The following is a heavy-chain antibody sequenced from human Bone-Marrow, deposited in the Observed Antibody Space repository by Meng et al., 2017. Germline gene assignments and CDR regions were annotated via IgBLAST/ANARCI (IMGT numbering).Heavy chain of an antibody. Sequence: GESLKISCAASGFTFSSYAMSWVRQAPGKGLEWVSAISGSGGSTYYADSVKGRFTISRDNSKNTLYLQMNSLRAEDTAVYYCASPGGYSYGPYYFDYWGQGTLVTVSS. J-gene: IGHJ4*02. V-gene: IGHV3-23*01. CDR2: ISGSGGST. CDR1: GFTFSSYA. CDR3: ASPGGYSYGPYYFDY. D-gene: IGHD5-18*01.